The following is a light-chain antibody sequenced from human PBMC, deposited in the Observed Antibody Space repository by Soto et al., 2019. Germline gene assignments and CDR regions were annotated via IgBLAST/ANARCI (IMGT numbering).Light chain of an antibody. CDR1: QSVSSN. CDR2: RAS. CDR3: QQYNDWPRT. Sequence: EIVMTQSPATLSVSPGERATLSCRASQSVSSNLAWYQQKRGQPPRLLIFRASTRAAGIPARFTGSGSGTEFTLTISSLQSEDFAIYYCQQYNDWPRTFGQGTMVEI. J-gene: IGKJ1*01. V-gene: IGKV3-15*01.